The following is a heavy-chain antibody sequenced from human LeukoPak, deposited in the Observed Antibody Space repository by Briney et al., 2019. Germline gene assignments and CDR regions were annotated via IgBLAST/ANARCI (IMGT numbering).Heavy chain of an antibody. V-gene: IGHV3-21*01. CDR2: IRSSSSYI. Sequence: NPGGSLRLSCAASGFTFSSYRMTWVRQAPGKGLEWVSSIRSSSSYIYYADSVKGRFTISRDNAKNSLYLQMNSLRAEDTAVYYCAREKRGVYYYYGMDVWGQGTTVTVSS. CDR1: GFTFSSYR. J-gene: IGHJ6*02. CDR3: AREKRGVYYYYGMDV. D-gene: IGHD3-10*01.